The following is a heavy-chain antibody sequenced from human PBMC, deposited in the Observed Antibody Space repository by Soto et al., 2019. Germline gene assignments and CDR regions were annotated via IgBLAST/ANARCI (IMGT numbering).Heavy chain of an antibody. J-gene: IGHJ4*02. Sequence: EVQLVESGGGLVKPGGSRRLSCAASGFTLSNDCMTWVRQAPGKGLAWVGRIKSQTHGGTTDYSAPVKGSCSIEIADASTTTYLEMNVISTEATAVAFCPTAAGINMIGMGDTIDFWGQGTLVTVSS. CDR2: IKSQTHGGTT. D-gene: IGHD3-22*01. V-gene: IGHV3-15*01. CDR3: PTAAGINMIGMGDTIDF. CDR1: GFTLSNDC.